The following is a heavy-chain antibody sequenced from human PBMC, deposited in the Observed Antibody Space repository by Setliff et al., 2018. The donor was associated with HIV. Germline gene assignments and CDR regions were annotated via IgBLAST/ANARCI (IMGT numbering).Heavy chain of an antibody. CDR1: GFTFSNSA. CDR3: AKDRSAAMGPRWGY. J-gene: IGHJ4*02. V-gene: IGHV3-23*01. D-gene: IGHD2-2*01. Sequence: GGSLRLSCAVSGFTFSNSAMSWVRQAPGKGPEWVSFISGDGHSTYYADSVKGRFSISRDNSKNTVYLQMNSLRAEDTAVYYCAKDRSAAMGPRWGYWGQGTLVTVSS. CDR2: ISGDGHST.